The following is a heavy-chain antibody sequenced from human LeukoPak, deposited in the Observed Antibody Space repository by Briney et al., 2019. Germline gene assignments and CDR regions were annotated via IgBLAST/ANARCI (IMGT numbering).Heavy chain of an antibody. D-gene: IGHD4/OR15-4a*01. CDR3: AGHMVITPFDS. CDR1: GFPFRDYY. CDR2: ISASGGTI. Sequence: GGSLRLSCAASGFPFRDYYFSWVRQAPGQGLEWLSFISASGGTIHYEDSVKGRFTISRDDAKNSVFLQMDSLRTDDTALYYCAGHMVITPFDSWGQGTLVIVSS. J-gene: IGHJ4*02. V-gene: IGHV3-11*01.